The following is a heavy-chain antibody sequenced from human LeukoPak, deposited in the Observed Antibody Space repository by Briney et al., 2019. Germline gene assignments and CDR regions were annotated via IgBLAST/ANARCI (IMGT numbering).Heavy chain of an antibody. CDR3: ARTSWIQLWLRGGMDV. Sequence: GESLKISSKASGYSFTSYWIGWVRQMPGKGLEWMGIIYPGDSNTRYSPSFQGQVTLSADKSSSTAYLQWSSLKASDTAIYYCARTSWIQLWLRGGMDVWGQGTTVTVSS. CDR2: IYPGDSNT. J-gene: IGHJ6*02. D-gene: IGHD5-18*01. CDR1: GYSFTSYW. V-gene: IGHV5-51*01.